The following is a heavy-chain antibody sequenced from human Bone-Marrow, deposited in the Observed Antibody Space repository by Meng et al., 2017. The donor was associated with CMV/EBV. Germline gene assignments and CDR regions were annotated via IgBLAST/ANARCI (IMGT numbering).Heavy chain of an antibody. J-gene: IGHJ4*02. CDR3: ANYESTYYYDSSGYYDY. CDR1: FTFRSYG. V-gene: IGHV3-30*18. Sequence: FTFRSYGMHWVRQAPGKGLEWVAVISYDGSNKYYADSVKGRFTISRDNSKNTLYLQMNSLRAEDTAVYYCANYESTYYYDSSGYYDYWGQGTLVTVSS. D-gene: IGHD3-22*01. CDR2: ISYDGSNK.